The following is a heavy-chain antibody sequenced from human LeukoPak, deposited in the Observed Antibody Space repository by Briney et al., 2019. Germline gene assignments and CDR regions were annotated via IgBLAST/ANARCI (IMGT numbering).Heavy chain of an antibody. Sequence: GRSLRLSCAASGFTFNTYGMHWVRQAPGKGLEWVAVILCDGSNKYYADSVKVRFTISRDNSKNTMYLQMNSLRAEDTAVYYCAKDSRDGYAYNFDYWGQGTLVTVSS. J-gene: IGHJ4*01. CDR2: ILCDGSNK. V-gene: IGHV3-30*18. D-gene: IGHD5-18*01. CDR3: AKDSRDGYAYNFDY. CDR1: GFTFNTYG.